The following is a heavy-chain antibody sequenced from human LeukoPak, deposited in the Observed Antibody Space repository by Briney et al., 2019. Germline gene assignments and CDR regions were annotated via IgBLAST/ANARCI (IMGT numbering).Heavy chain of an antibody. V-gene: IGHV1-18*01. CDR1: GYTFTSYG. CDR3: ARESGYGGNERGHYFDY. CDR2: ISAYNGNT. Sequence: ASVTVSCKASGYTFTSYGISWVRQAPGQGLEWVGWISAYNGNTNYAQKLQGRVTMTTDTSTSTAYMELASLRSEDTAVYYCARESGYGGNERGHYFDYWGQGTRVPVLS. J-gene: IGHJ4*02. D-gene: IGHD4-23*01.